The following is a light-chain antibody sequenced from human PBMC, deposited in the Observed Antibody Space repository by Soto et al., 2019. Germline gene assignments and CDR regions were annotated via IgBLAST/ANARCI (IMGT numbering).Light chain of an antibody. CDR2: DVS. V-gene: IGLV2-11*01. J-gene: IGLJ1*01. CDR3: CSYAGSYTYV. CDR1: SSDVGAYNY. Sequence: QSALTQPRSVSGSPGQSVTISCTGTSSDVGAYNYVSWYQQHPGKAPNFMIYDVSKRPSGVPDRFSGSRSGNTASLTISGLQAEDEADYYCCSYAGSYTYVFGTGTKLTDL.